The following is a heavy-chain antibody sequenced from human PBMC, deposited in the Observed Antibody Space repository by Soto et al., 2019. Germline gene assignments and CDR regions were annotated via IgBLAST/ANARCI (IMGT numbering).Heavy chain of an antibody. CDR2: TYYRSKWYY. J-gene: IGHJ6*02. D-gene: IGHD3-10*01. CDR3: AREGVWFGELFHYYYYYGMDV. Sequence: PSQTLSLTCAITGDSVSSNSAGWSWVRQSPSRGLEWLGRTYYRSKWYYEYAVSVRGRITINPDTSKNQFSLQLNSVTPEDTAVYYCAREGVWFGELFHYYYYYGMDVWGQGTTVTVSS. V-gene: IGHV6-1*01. CDR1: GDSVSSNSAG.